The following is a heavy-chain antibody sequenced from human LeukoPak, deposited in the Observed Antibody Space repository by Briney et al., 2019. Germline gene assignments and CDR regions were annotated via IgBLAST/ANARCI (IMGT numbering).Heavy chain of an antibody. Sequence: QPGGSLRLSCAASGFTFSSYAMSWVRQAPGKGLEWVSAISGSGGSTYYADSVKGRFTISRDNSKNTLYLQMNSLRAEDTAVYYCAKGGHSSGWSFYYFDSWGQGTLVTVSS. CDR2: ISGSGGST. V-gene: IGHV3-23*01. D-gene: IGHD6-13*01. J-gene: IGHJ4*02. CDR3: AKGGHSSGWSFYYFDS. CDR1: GFTFSSYA.